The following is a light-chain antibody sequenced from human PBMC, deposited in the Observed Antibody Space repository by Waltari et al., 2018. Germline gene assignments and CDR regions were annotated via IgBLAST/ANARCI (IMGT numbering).Light chain of an antibody. CDR2: EVS. CDR3: NSYAGSNSVR. CDR1: SSDVGGYNC. J-gene: IGLJ2*01. V-gene: IGLV2-8*01. Sequence: QSALTQPPSASGSPGQSVTISCTGTSSDVGGYNCVSWYQQHPGTAPKLMIYEVSKRPSGVPDRFSGSKSGNTAYLTVSGLQAEDEAEYYCNSYAGSNSVRFGGGTKLTVL.